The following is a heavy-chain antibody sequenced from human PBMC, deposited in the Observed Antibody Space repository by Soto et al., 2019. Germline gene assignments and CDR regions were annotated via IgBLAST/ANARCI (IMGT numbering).Heavy chain of an antibody. V-gene: IGHV3-30*04. CDR1: GFTFSSFA. CDR3: ARRLTTTVTAMGY. Sequence: GGSLRLSWKGSGFTFSSFAIQWVRQAPGKGLEWVAAISDDGTNKYNADSVKGRFTISRDNSRNTVYLQVNSLRIEDTAVYYCARRLTTTVTAMGYWGQGTPVTVSS. J-gene: IGHJ4*02. CDR2: ISDDGTNK. D-gene: IGHD2-21*02.